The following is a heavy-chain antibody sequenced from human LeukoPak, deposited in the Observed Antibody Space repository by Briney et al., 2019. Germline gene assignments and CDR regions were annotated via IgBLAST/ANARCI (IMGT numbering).Heavy chain of an antibody. J-gene: IGHJ4*02. D-gene: IGHD2-2*01. CDR2: IKQDGSEK. V-gene: IGHV3-7*04. Sequence: GGFLRLSCVVSGLTFSKASMTWVRQAPGKGLGWVANIKQDGSEKYYVDSVKGRFTISRDNAKNSLYLQMNRLRAEDTAVYYCARVGYWSSTGCQHNPRDYWGQGTLVTVSS. CDR1: GLTFSKAS. CDR3: ARVGYWSSTGCQHNPRDY.